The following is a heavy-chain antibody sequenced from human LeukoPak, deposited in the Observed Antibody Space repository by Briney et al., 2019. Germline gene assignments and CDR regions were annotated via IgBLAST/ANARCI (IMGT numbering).Heavy chain of an antibody. Sequence: GGSLRLSCAASGFTFSSYAMSWVRQAPGKGLEWVSAISGSGGTTYYADSVKGRFTISRDNSKNTLFLQMNSLRAEDTAVYYCARVGDYFDYWGQGTLVTVSS. J-gene: IGHJ4*02. CDR2: ISGSGGTT. V-gene: IGHV3-23*01. CDR1: GFTFSSYA. D-gene: IGHD3-16*01. CDR3: ARVGDYFDY.